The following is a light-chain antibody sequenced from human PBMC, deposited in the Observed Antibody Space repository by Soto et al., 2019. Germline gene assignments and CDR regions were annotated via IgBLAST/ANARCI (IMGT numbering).Light chain of an antibody. Sequence: QSALTQPASVSGSPGQSITISCTGTTNDVGGYNYVSWYQHHPGKAPKLIIFDVIYRPSGISNRFSGSKSGNTASLTISGLQAEDEADYYCTSYTSTSTLEVFGGGTKLIVL. CDR3: TSYTSTSTLEV. J-gene: IGLJ2*01. V-gene: IGLV2-14*03. CDR1: TNDVGGYNY. CDR2: DVI.